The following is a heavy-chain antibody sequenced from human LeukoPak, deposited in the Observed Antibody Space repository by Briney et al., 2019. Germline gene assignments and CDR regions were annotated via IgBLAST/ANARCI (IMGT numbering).Heavy chain of an antibody. J-gene: IGHJ5*02. CDR1: GGSISSYY. Sequence: PSETLSLTCTVSGGSISSYYWSWIRQPPGKGLEWIGYIYYSGSTNYNPSLKSRVTISVDTSKNQFSLKLSSVTAADTAVYYCARGQYYYGSGTHLDPWGQGTLVTVSS. D-gene: IGHD3-10*01. CDR2: IYYSGST. V-gene: IGHV4-59*01. CDR3: ARGQYYYGSGTHLDP.